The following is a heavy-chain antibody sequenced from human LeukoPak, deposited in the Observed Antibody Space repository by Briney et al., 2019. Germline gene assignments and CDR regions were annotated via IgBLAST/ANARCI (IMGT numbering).Heavy chain of an antibody. V-gene: IGHV3-21*01. Sequence: GGSLRLSCAASGFTFSSYIMNWVRQAPGKGLEWVASISRNSTYIHYADSVKGRFTISRDNARNSLFLQMNSLRAEDAAIYYCASDEGNYFDNWGQGTLVTVSS. CDR3: ASDEGNYFDN. J-gene: IGHJ4*02. CDR1: GFTFSSYI. CDR2: ISRNSTYI.